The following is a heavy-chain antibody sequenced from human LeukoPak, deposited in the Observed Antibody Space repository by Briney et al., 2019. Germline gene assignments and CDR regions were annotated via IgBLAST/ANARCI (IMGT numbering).Heavy chain of an antibody. V-gene: IGHV4-34*01. J-gene: IGHJ4*02. D-gene: IGHD5-18*01. CDR2: INHSGST. CDR3: ARVMHGYGFNFDY. Sequence: PSETLSLTCAVYGGSFSGYYWSWIRQPPGKGLEWIGEINHSGSTNYNPSLKSRVTISVDTSKNQFSLKLSSVTAADTAVYYCARVMHGYGFNFDYWGQGTLVTVSS. CDR1: GGSFSGYY.